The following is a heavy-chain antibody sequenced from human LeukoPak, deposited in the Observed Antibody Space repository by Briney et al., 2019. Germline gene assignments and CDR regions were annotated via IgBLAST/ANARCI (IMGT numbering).Heavy chain of an antibody. Sequence: GRSLRLSCAASGFTFSSYWMSWVRQAPGKGLEWVANIKQDGSEKYYVDSVKGRFTISRDNAKNSLYLQMNSLRAEDTAVYYCARTRYYYDSSGYFLYWGQGTLVTVSS. D-gene: IGHD3-22*01. J-gene: IGHJ4*02. CDR3: ARTRYYYDSSGYFLY. CDR2: IKQDGSEK. CDR1: GFTFSSYW. V-gene: IGHV3-7*04.